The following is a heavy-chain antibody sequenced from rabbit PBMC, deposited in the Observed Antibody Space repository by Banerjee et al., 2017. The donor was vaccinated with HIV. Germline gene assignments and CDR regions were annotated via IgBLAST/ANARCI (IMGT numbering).Heavy chain of an antibody. V-gene: IGHV1S40*01. CDR2: IYAGSSGST. D-gene: IGHD2-1*01. Sequence: QSLEESGGDLVKPGASLTLTCTASGFSFSSSYYMCWVRQAPGKGLKWIACIYAGSSGSTYYASWAKGRFTISKTSSTTVTLQMTSLTAADTATYFCARDTPLDDYSVYYFNLWGPGTLVTVS. CDR1: GFSFSSSYY. J-gene: IGHJ4*01. CDR3: ARDTPLDDYSVYYFNL.